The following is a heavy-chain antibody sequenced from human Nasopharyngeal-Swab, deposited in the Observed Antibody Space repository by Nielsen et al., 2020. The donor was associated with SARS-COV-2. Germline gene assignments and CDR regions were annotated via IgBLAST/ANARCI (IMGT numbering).Heavy chain of an antibody. J-gene: IGHJ4*02. CDR1: GFTFSSYA. D-gene: IGHD2-8*01. V-gene: IGHV3-23*01. CDR3: AKPHVLSIISYYFDY. Sequence: GSLRLSCAASGFTFSSYAMSWVRQAPGKGLEWVSAISGSGGSTYYADSVKGRFTISRDNSKNTLYLQMNSLRAEDTAVYYCAKPHVLSIISYYFDYWGQGTLVTVSS. CDR2: ISGSGGST.